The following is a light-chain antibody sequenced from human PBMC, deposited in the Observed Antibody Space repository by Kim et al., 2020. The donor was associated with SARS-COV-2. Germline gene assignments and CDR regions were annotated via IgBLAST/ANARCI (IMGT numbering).Light chain of an antibody. J-gene: IGKJ2*01. CDR2: GAS. V-gene: IGKV3-15*01. CDR3: HQYNDWPRTYT. Sequence: SLGEGTTLSCRASQSVNSDLAWYQQKPGHAPKLVNYGASTRATGIPARFSGSGSRTNFTLTNSSLQCGDFTVYFWHQYNDWPRTYTFGQGTKLEI. CDR1: QSVNSD.